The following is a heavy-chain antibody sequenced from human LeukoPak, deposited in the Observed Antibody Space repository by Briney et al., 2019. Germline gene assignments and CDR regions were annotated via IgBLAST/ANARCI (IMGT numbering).Heavy chain of an antibody. Sequence: ASVKVSCKASGYTFTSYGISWVRQATGQGLEWMGWMNPNSGNAGYAQKFQGRVTMTRDTSISTAYMELSSLRSEDTAVYYCARTCSGTSCSDFDYWGQGTLVTVSS. V-gene: IGHV1-8*02. J-gene: IGHJ4*02. CDR2: MNPNSGNA. CDR1: GYTFTSYG. D-gene: IGHD2-2*01. CDR3: ARTCSGTSCSDFDY.